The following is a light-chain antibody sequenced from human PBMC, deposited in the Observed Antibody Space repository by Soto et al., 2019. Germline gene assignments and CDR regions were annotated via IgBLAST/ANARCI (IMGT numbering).Light chain of an antibody. CDR2: DVS. V-gene: IGLV2-14*01. J-gene: IGLJ2*01. CDR3: CSYTTSSTVV. Sequence: QSALTQPASVSGSPGQSITISCTGTSSDVGAYNYVSWYQQYPGKAPKVIIYDVSNRPSGVSNRFSDSKSGNTASLTISGLQAEDEADYYCCSYTTSSTVVFGGGTKLTVL. CDR1: SSDVGAYNY.